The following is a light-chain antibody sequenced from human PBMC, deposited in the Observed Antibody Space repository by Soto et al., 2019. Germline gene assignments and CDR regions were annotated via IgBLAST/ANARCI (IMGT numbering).Light chain of an antibody. Sequence: ALTQSPATLSFSPGERSTLSFRASQSVRSYLAWYQQRPGQAPRLLIYDASNRATGVPARFSGGGSGTDFTLTISSLEPEDFAVYYCQQRSNWPLTFGGGTKVDIK. J-gene: IGKJ4*01. CDR1: QSVRSY. V-gene: IGKV3-11*01. CDR2: DAS. CDR3: QQRSNWPLT.